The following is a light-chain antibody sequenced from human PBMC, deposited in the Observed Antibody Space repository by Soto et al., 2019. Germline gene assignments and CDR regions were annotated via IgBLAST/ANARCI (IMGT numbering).Light chain of an antibody. CDR3: MQATHLPHT. CDR1: QNIVYSDGDTN. V-gene: IGKV2-24*01. Sequence: DVVMTQTPLSSPVTLGQPASISCRSSQNIVYSDGDTNLHWFQQRPGQPPRLLIYKISHRFSGVPDRFSGSGAGTDFTLRISRVEAEDVAIYFCMQATHLPHTFGQGTRLEIK. J-gene: IGKJ2*01. CDR2: KIS.